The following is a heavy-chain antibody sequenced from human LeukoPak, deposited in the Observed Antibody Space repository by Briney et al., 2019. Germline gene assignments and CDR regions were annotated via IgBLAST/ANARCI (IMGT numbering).Heavy chain of an antibody. CDR1: GGSISSYY. J-gene: IGHJ4*02. CDR2: IYTSGST. V-gene: IGHV4-4*07. CDR3: ARDMYPSYYDSSGYDY. D-gene: IGHD3-22*01. Sequence: SETLSLTCTVSGGSISSYYWSWIRQAAGKGLERIGRIYTSGSTNYNPSLKSRVTMSVDTSKNQFSLKLSSVTAADTAVYYCARDMYPSYYDSSGYDYWGQGTLVTVSS.